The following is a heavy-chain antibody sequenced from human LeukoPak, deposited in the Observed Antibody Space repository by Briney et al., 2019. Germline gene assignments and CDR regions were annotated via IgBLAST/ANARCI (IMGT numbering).Heavy chain of an antibody. CDR3: ARGEGIAVAGNYFDY. V-gene: IGHV4-4*07. D-gene: IGHD6-19*01. Sequence: SETLSLTCTVSGGSISSYYWSWIRQPAGKGLEWIGRIYTSGSTNYNPSLKSRVTMSVDTSKNQFSLKLSSVTAADTAVYYCARGEGIAVAGNYFDYWGQGTLVTVSS. CDR2: IYTSGST. J-gene: IGHJ4*02. CDR1: GGSISSYY.